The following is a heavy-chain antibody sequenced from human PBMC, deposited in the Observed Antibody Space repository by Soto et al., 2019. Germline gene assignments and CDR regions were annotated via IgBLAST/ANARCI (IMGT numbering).Heavy chain of an antibody. J-gene: IGHJ3*02. Sequence: GSLRLSCAASGFTFSGYSMNWVRQAPGKGLEWVSSISSSSSYIYYADSVKGRFTISRDNAKNSLYLQMNSLRAEDTAVYYCASFLTFDDAFDIWGQGTMVTVSS. D-gene: IGHD3-9*01. CDR2: ISSSSSYI. V-gene: IGHV3-21*01. CDR3: ASFLTFDDAFDI. CDR1: GFTFSGYS.